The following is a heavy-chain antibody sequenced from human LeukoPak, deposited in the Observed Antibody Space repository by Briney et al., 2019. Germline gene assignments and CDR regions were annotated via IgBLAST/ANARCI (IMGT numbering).Heavy chain of an antibody. CDR1: GFTLRSYA. Sequence: GGSLRLSCAASGFTLRSYAMIWVRLTPGKGLEWVSGISASGGNTNYADSVKGRFTISRDNSKNTLYLQLNSLRAEDTAVYYCAKDGKKYGSTWDFDYWGQGTLVTVSS. D-gene: IGHD6-13*01. J-gene: IGHJ4*02. CDR2: ISASGGNT. V-gene: IGHV3-23*01. CDR3: AKDGKKYGSTWDFDY.